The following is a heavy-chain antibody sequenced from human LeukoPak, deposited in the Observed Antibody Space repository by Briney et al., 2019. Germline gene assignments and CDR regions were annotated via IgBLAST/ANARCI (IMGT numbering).Heavy chain of an antibody. CDR2: SIHSGTT. CDR3: ARETRIVGATIGPKYYMDV. D-gene: IGHD1-26*01. J-gene: IGHJ6*03. CDR1: GGSFNGYY. Sequence: SETLSLTCAVYGGSFNGYYWSWIRQLPGKGLEWIGESIHSGTTNYNPSLKSRVTISVDTSKNQFSLKLTSVTAADTALYYCARETRIVGATIGPKYYMDVWGKGTTVTVSS. V-gene: IGHV4-34*12.